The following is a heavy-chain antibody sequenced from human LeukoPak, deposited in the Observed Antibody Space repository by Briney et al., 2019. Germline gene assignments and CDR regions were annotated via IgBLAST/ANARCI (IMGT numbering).Heavy chain of an antibody. CDR3: XXXXCSSPRXRGYFXH. CDR1: GFTFSSYA. J-gene: IGHJ4*02. CDR2: ISGSGGST. D-gene: IGHD2-2*01. V-gene: IGHV3-23*01. Sequence: PGGSLRLSCAASGFTFSSYAMSWVRQAPGKGLEWVSAISGSGGSTYYADSVKGRFTISRDNPKNTLYLQMNSLRAEDPAVYYXXXXXCSSPRXRGYFXHWGQGXLVTVSS.